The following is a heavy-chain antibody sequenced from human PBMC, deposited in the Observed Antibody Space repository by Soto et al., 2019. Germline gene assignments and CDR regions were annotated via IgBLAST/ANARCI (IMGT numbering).Heavy chain of an antibody. Sequence: PGASLRLSCAASGLTFSSYAMSWVRQAPGKGLEWVSAISGSGGSTYYADSVKGRFTISRDNSKNTLYLQMNSLRAEDTAVYYCAKGPYAQQLSNWFDPWGQGTLVTVSS. J-gene: IGHJ5*02. CDR1: GLTFSSYA. CDR2: ISGSGGST. CDR3: AKGPYAQQLSNWFDP. V-gene: IGHV3-23*01. D-gene: IGHD6-13*01.